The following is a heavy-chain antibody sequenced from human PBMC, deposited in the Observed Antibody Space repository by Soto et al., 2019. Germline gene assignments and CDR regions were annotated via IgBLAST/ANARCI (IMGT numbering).Heavy chain of an antibody. Sequence: ASVKVSCKASGYTFTSYGISWVRQAPGQGLEWMGWISAHNGYTNYAQKLQGRVTMTTDTSTSTAYMELRSLTSDDTAIYYCARDPPRGYYDSPLFDYWGHGTLVPVSS. CDR1: GYTFTSYG. D-gene: IGHD3-22*01. CDR3: ARDPPRGYYDSPLFDY. J-gene: IGHJ4*01. V-gene: IGHV1-18*01. CDR2: ISAHNGYT.